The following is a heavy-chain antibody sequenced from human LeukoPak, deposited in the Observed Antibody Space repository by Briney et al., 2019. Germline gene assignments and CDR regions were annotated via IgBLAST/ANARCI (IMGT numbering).Heavy chain of an antibody. Sequence: PGGSLRLSCAASGFTFSSYWMHWVRQAPGKGLAWVSRINSDGSSTSYADSVKGRFTISRDNAKNTLYLQMNSLRAEDAAVYYCARSGDGYNPDYWGQGTLVTVSS. V-gene: IGHV3-74*01. CDR2: INSDGSST. J-gene: IGHJ4*02. CDR1: GFTFSSYW. D-gene: IGHD5-24*01. CDR3: ARSGDGYNPDY.